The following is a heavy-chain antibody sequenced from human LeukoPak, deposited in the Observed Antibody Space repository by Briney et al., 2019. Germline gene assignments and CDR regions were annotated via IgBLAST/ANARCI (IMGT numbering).Heavy chain of an antibody. CDR3: ASVYGGNSLVFGTI. CDR2: ISSSSSYI. V-gene: IGHV3-21*01. J-gene: IGHJ4*02. CDR1: GFTFSSYS. Sequence: GGSLRLSCAASGFTFSSYSMNWVRQAPGKGLEWVSSISSSSSYIYYADSVKGRFTVSRDNAKNSLYLQMNSLRAEDTAVYYCASVYGGNSLVFGTIWGQGTLVTVSS. D-gene: IGHD4-23*01.